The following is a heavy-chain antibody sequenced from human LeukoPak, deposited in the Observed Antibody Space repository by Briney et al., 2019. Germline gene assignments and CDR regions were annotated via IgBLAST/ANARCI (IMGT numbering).Heavy chain of an antibody. Sequence: GGSLRLSCSASGLGRSFKETWMSWVRRAPGKGLEWFGRIKGKPDDGAIDYIAPERGRFGISRDDSKNLVFLQMDSLKIEDTAVYYCTTDPRYWGQGTMVTVSS. CDR2: IKGKPDDGAI. CDR1: GLGRSFKETW. J-gene: IGHJ4*02. V-gene: IGHV3-15*01. CDR3: TTDPRY.